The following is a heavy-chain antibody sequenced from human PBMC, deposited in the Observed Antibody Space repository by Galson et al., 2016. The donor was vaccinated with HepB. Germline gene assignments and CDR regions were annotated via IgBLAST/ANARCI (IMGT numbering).Heavy chain of an antibody. Sequence: PALVKPTQTLTLTCTFSGFSLTTSGVGVAWIRQPPGKALEWLALIFWDDDKRYSPYLKTRLTFTKDTSTNQVFLTMTKMVPVDTYTYYCAHTERGWLRALSPDYWGQGTLVTVSS. D-gene: IGHD3-10*01. V-gene: IGHV2-5*02. CDR1: GFSLTTSGVG. CDR3: AHTERGWLRALSPDY. CDR2: IFWDDDK. J-gene: IGHJ4*02.